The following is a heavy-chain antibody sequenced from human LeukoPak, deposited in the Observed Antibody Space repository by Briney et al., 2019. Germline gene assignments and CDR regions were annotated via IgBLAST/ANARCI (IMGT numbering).Heavy chain of an antibody. J-gene: IGHJ5*02. Sequence: SQTLSLTCAVSGGSISSGGYSWSWIRQPPGKGLEWIGSIYYSGSTYYNPSLKSRVTISVDTSKNQFSLKLSSVTAADTAVYYCALVYASSWFDPWGQGILVIVSS. V-gene: IGHV4-30-2*03. CDR2: IYYSGST. D-gene: IGHD2-8*01. CDR1: GGSISSGGYS. CDR3: ALVYASSWFDP.